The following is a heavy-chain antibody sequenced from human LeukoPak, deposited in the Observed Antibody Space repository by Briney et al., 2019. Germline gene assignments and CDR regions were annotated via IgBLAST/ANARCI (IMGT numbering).Heavy chain of an antibody. CDR2: INHSGNR. V-gene: IGHV4-34*01. D-gene: IGHD3-10*01. J-gene: IGHJ6*03. Sequence: SETLSLTCAVYGGSFSGYYWSWIRQSPGKGLEWIGEINHSGNRKSNPSLENRLTMSVDTSKKHISLNLTSVTAADTAVYYCARFGFEYDVGSGIHFYYMDVWGTGTTVTVSS. CDR1: GGSFSGYY. CDR3: ARFGFEYDVGSGIHFYYMDV.